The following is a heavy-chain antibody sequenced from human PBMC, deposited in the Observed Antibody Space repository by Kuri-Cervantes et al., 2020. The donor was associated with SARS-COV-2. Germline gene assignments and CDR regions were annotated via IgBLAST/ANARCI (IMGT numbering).Heavy chain of an antibody. CDR1: GFTVSSNY. Sequence: LSLTCAASGFTVSSNYMSWVRQAPGKGLEWVSSISDTGGRTDYADSVKGRFTISRDNSKNTLYLQVSSLRAEDSAVYYCAKHVRIVGASGGDYWGQGALVTVSS. J-gene: IGHJ4*02. CDR3: AKHVRIVGASGGDY. CDR2: ISDTGGRT. V-gene: IGHV3-23*01. D-gene: IGHD1-26*01.